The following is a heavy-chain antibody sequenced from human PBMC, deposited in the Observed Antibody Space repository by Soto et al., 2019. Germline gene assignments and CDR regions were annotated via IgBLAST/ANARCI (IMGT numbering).Heavy chain of an antibody. CDR1: GFTVSSNY. V-gene: IGHV3-53*01. CDR2: IYSGGST. J-gene: IGHJ4*02. CDR3: GFGRILYY. Sequence: EVQLVESGGGMIQSGGSLRLSCAASGFTVSSNYMSWVRQAPGKGLEWVSVIYSGGSTYYADSVKGRFTISRDNSKNTLYFQMNSLRAEDTAVYYCGFGRILYYWGQGTLVTVSS. D-gene: IGHD2-15*01.